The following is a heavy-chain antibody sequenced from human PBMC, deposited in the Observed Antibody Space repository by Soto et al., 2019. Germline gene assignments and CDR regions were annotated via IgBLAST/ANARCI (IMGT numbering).Heavy chain of an antibody. J-gene: IGHJ4*02. CDR1: GDSISRIDYY. D-gene: IGHD3-22*01. Sequence: TLSLTCSVSGDSISRIDYYWTWIRQHPEKGLEWIGNIYFRGNTYYSPSLESRLTISVDTSKNQFSLKLISVTAADTAVYYCARVSTYYFDSSGSYTSDYWGQGTLVTVSS. CDR2: IYFRGNT. V-gene: IGHV4-31*03. CDR3: ARVSTYYFDSSGSYTSDY.